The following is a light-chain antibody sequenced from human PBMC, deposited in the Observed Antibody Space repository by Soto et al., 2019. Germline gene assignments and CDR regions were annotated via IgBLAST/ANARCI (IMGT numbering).Light chain of an antibody. J-gene: IGKJ3*01. CDR1: QDISNY. Sequence: DIQLTQSPSSLSASVGDRVTITCQASQDISNYLNWYQQKPGIAPKVLISDAANLEAGVPPRFSGRGSGTEFTLTISGLQPEDLATYYCQQYDNLTLNFGPGTQVEIK. CDR2: DAA. CDR3: QQYDNLTLN. V-gene: IGKV1-33*01.